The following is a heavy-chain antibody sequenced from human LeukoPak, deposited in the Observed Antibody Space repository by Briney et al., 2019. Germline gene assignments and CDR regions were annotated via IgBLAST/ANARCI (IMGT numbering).Heavy chain of an antibody. CDR2: ISGSGGST. D-gene: IGHD1-26*01. CDR1: GFTFSSYA. CDR3: AKGRMGATLDFDY. V-gene: IGHV3-23*01. J-gene: IGHJ4*02. Sequence: GRSLRLSCAASGFTFSSYAMHWVRQAPGKGLEWVSAISGSGGSTYYADSVKGRFTISRDNSKNTLYLQMNSLRAEDTAVYYCAKGRMGATLDFDYWGQGTLVTVSS.